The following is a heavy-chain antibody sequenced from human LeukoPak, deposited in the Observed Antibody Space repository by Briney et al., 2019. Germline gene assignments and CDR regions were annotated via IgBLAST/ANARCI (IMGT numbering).Heavy chain of an antibody. J-gene: IGHJ4*02. CDR2: ISTTSTYV. D-gene: IGHD2-15*01. V-gene: IGHV3-21*01. Sequence: GVSLRVSCAASGFTFSTYSMNWVRQAPGKGLEWVSSISTTSTYVFYAHSPKGRFTMSKDNTKNSVYLQMSSLTAEDTAVYYCARHSRVVAFDYWGQGNLVTVSS. CDR1: GFTFSTYS. CDR3: ARHSRVVAFDY.